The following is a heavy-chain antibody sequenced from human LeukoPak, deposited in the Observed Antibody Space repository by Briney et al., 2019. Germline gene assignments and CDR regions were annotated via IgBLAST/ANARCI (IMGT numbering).Heavy chain of an antibody. J-gene: IGHJ4*02. CDR3: ARDQSYASGSPGY. D-gene: IGHD3-10*01. CDR2: ISVYNGKT. V-gene: IGHV1-18*01. CDR1: GYTFTRYG. Sequence: VASVKVSCKASGYTFTRYGISWVRQAPGQGLEWMGWISVYNGKTKYAQKLQGRVIMTTDTSTSIAYMELRSLRSDDTVVYYCARDQSYASGSPGYWGQGTLVTVSS.